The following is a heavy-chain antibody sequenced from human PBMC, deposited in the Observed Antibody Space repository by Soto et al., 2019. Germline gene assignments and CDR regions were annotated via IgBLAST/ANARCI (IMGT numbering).Heavy chain of an antibody. Sequence: GGSLRLSCAASGFTFSSYSMNWVRQAPGKGLEWVSSISSSSSYIYYADSVKGRFTISRDNAKNSLYLQMNSLRAEDTAVYYCARDLVEILTGYPQYYYYGMDVWGQGTTVTVSS. V-gene: IGHV3-21*01. J-gene: IGHJ6*02. CDR1: GFTFSSYS. CDR3: ARDLVEILTGYPQYYYYGMDV. CDR2: ISSSSSYI. D-gene: IGHD3-9*01.